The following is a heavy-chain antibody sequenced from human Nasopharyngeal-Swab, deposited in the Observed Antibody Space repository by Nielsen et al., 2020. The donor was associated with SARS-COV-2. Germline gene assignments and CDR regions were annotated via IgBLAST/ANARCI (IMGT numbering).Heavy chain of an antibody. Sequence: GGSLRLSCAASGFTFSSYWMSWVRQAPGKGLEWVANIKQDGSEKYYVDSVKGRFTISRDNAKNSLYLQMNSLRAEDTAVYYCARGGIAAAADYYYGMDVWGQGTTVTVSS. D-gene: IGHD6-13*01. V-gene: IGHV3-7*01. CDR1: GFTFSSYW. J-gene: IGHJ6*02. CDR2: IKQDGSEK. CDR3: ARGGIAAAADYYYGMDV.